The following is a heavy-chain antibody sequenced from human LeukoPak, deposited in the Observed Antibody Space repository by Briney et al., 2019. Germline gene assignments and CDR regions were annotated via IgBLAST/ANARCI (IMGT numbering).Heavy chain of an antibody. CDR2: VRNDGSDK. CDR1: GFVFGDYG. J-gene: IGHJ4*02. V-gene: IGHV3-30*02. Sequence: GGSQRLSCAASGFVFGDYGMHWVRQAPGKGLEWVTMVRNDGSDKYYADSVKGRFTISRDNSKNTLYLQMNSLRPEDTAVYYCAKHYYGSGSQKYYFDYWGQGTLVTVSS. D-gene: IGHD3-10*01. CDR3: AKHYYGSGSQKYYFDY.